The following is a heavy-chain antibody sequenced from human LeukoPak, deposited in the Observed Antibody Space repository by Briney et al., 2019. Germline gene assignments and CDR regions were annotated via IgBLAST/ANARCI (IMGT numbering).Heavy chain of an antibody. CDR2: ITNGGSTI. Sequence: GGSLRLSCAASGFTFTDYNMNWVRQAPGKGLEWVSYITNGGSTIHHADSVKGRFTISRDNAKKTLYLQMNSLRAEDTAVYYCARSIGLTGGGVDVWGQGTTVTVSS. J-gene: IGHJ6*02. CDR3: ARSIGLTGGGVDV. V-gene: IGHV3-11*01. CDR1: GFTFTDYN. D-gene: IGHD3-9*01.